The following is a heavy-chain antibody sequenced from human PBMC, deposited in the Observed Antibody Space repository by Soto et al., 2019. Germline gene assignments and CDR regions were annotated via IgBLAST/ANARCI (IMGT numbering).Heavy chain of an antibody. CDR1: GGSFSGYY. Sequence: PSETLSLTCAAYGGSFSGYYWSWIRQPPGKGLEWIGEINHSGSTNYNPSLKSRVTISVDTSKNRFSLKLSSVTAADTAVYYCARYSTVTLTFDYWGQGTLVTVSS. D-gene: IGHD4-17*01. CDR2: INHSGST. V-gene: IGHV4-34*01. J-gene: IGHJ4*02. CDR3: ARYSTVTLTFDY.